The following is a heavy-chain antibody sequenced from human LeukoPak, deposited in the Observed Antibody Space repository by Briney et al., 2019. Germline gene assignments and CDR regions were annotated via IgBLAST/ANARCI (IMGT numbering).Heavy chain of an antibody. J-gene: IGHJ4*02. CDR2: VIHTGNT. D-gene: IGHD3-22*01. Sequence: PSETLSLTCAVYGGPFTGHYWTWIRQHPEKGLEWIGEVIHTGNTNYNPSLKSRVTISVDTSKNQFSLKLSSVTAADTAVYYCARGHDYYDSSGYYTDYWGQGTLVTVSS. CDR1: GGPFTGHY. V-gene: IGHV4-34*01. CDR3: ARGHDYYDSSGYYTDY.